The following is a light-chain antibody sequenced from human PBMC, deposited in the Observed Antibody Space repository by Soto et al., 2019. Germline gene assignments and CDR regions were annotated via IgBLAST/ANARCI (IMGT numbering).Light chain of an antibody. CDR2: AAS. CDR1: QDIRNE. CDR3: QQYYSYPQT. V-gene: IGKV1-17*01. Sequence: DIQLTQSPSSLSASVGDTVTITCRASQDIRNELGWYQQKPGTAPKLLIYAASTLQSGVPSRFSGSGSGTDFTLNISCLQSEDFATYYCQQYYSYPQTFGQGTKVDIK. J-gene: IGKJ1*01.